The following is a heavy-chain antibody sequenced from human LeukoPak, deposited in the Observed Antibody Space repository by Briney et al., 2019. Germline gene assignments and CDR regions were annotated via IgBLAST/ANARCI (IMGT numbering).Heavy chain of an antibody. CDR1: GFTFSSYW. CDR2: INSDGSGT. D-gene: IGHD6-19*01. J-gene: IGHJ4*02. CDR3: ARGLRWQWLVLDY. Sequence: GGSLRLSCAASGFTFSSYWMHWVRQVPGKGLVWVSRINSDGSGTSYPDSVKGRFTISRDNAKNTLYPQMNSLRAEDMAVYYCARGLRWQWLVLDYWGQGTLVTVSS. V-gene: IGHV3-74*01.